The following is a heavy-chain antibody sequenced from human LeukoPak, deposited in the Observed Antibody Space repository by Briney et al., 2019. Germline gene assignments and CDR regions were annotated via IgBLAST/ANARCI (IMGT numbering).Heavy chain of an antibody. Sequence: ASVKVSCKASGYTFTSYGISWVRQAPGQGLEWMGWISAYNGNTNYAQKLQGRVTMTTDTSTSTAYMELRSLRSDDTAVYYCARVTGYFYYYGMDVWGQGTTVTASS. CDR2: ISAYNGNT. V-gene: IGHV1-18*01. CDR3: ARVTGYFYYYGMDV. CDR1: GYTFTSYG. D-gene: IGHD3-9*01. J-gene: IGHJ6*02.